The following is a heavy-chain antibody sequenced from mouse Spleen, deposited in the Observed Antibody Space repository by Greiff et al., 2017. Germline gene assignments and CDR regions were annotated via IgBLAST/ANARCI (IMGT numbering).Heavy chain of an antibody. CDR1: GFTFSDFY. Sequence: EVKVVESGGGLVQSGRSLRLSCATSGFTFSDFYMEWVRQAPGKGLEWIAASRNKANDYTTEYSASVKGRFIVSRDTSQSILYLQMNALRAEDTAIYYCARDHDGYSGAMDYWGQGTSVTVSS. CDR3: ARDHDGYSGAMDY. CDR2: SRNKANDYTT. J-gene: IGHJ4*01. V-gene: IGHV7-1*01. D-gene: IGHD2-3*01.